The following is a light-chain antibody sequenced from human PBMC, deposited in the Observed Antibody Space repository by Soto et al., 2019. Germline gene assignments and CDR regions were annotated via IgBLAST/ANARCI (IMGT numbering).Light chain of an antibody. CDR1: HDIGHE. V-gene: IGKV1-6*01. CDR3: LQDYNLPRT. Sequence: IQMTQSPSSLSASVGDRVIITCRAIHDIGHELGCYQQQPGHAPKLMIFAASTLYSGVPPRFSGSGSGTLFTLTISSLDPEEFATYFCLQDYNLPRTFVQGTTVEI. CDR2: AAS. J-gene: IGKJ1*01.